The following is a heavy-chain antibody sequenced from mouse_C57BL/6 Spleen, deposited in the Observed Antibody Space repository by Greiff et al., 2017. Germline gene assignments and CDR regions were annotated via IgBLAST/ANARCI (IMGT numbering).Heavy chain of an antibody. Sequence: VQLQESGPELVKPGASVKLSCKASGYTFTSYDINWVKQRPGQGLEWIGWIYPRDGSTKYNEKFKGKATLTVDTSSSTAYMELHSLTSEDSAVYFCAREDGSTYVGYFDVWGTGTTVTVSS. D-gene: IGHD1-1*01. J-gene: IGHJ1*03. CDR2: IYPRDGST. CDR3: AREDGSTYVGYFDV. V-gene: IGHV1-85*01. CDR1: GYTFTSYD.